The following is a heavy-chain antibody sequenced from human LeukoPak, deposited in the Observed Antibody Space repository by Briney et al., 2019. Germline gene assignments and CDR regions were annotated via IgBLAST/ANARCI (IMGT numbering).Heavy chain of an antibody. V-gene: IGHV3-48*04. J-gene: IGHJ6*04. Sequence: GGSLRLSCVASGFTFSHYWMNWVRQAPGKGLEWVSYISSSGSTIYYADSVKGRFTISRDNAKNSLYLQMNSLRAEDTAVYYCAELGITMIGGVWGKGTTVTISS. D-gene: IGHD3-10*02. CDR1: GFTFSHYW. CDR2: ISSSGSTI. CDR3: AELGITMIGGV.